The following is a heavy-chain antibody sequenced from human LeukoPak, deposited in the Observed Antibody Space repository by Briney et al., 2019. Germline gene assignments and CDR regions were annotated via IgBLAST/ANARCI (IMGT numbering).Heavy chain of an antibody. J-gene: IGHJ4*02. Sequence: PGGSLRLSCAASGFTFSNFAMSWVRQAPGKGLQWVSAISDSGGGTFYADSVKGRFTISRDNSKNTLHLQMNSLRAEDTAAYYCAKVGVGWVAFEYWGQGTLVTVSS. CDR2: ISDSGGGT. V-gene: IGHV3-23*01. CDR3: AKVGVGWVAFEY. D-gene: IGHD3-16*01. CDR1: GFTFSNFA.